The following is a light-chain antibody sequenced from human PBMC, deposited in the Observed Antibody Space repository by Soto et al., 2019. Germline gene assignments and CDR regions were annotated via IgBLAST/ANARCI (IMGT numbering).Light chain of an antibody. CDR2: GAS. CDR3: QQYNNWPLGT. CDR1: QTFGDN. Sequence: ETAMTQSPVTLSLSPGERATLSCRASQTFGDNVAWYRQKPGQPPSLLIYGASTRAPGVPARFSGSGSGTDFFLTISSRQSEDFGFYYCQQYNNWPLGTFGQGTRVEI. V-gene: IGKV3-15*01. J-gene: IGKJ1*01.